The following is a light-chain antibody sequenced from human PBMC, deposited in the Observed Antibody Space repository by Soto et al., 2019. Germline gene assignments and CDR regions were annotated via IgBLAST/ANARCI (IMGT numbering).Light chain of an antibody. J-gene: IGKJ1*01. CDR3: QQYGTLPWT. Sequence: EIVLTQSPATLALYPGQRPTLSYRASPSVTNFLAWYKQKPGQAPRLLRYGVSSRASGVPDRFSGSGSGTDFTLSISGLEPEDFEVYSCQQYGTLPWTFGQGTKVDIK. CDR2: GVS. CDR1: PSVTNF. V-gene: IGKV3-20*01.